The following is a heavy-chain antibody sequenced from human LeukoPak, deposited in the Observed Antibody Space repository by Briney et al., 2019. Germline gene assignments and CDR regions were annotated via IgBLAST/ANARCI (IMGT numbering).Heavy chain of an antibody. CDR2: ISGSGGST. CDR3: ARAKRNGFDI. CDR1: GFTFSSYG. Sequence: GGSLRLSCAASGFTFSSYGMSWVRQAPGKGLEWVSAISGSGGSTYYADSVKGRFTISRDNAKNSLYLQMNSLRAEDTAVYYCARAKRNGFDIWGQGTMVTVSS. J-gene: IGHJ3*02. V-gene: IGHV3-23*01.